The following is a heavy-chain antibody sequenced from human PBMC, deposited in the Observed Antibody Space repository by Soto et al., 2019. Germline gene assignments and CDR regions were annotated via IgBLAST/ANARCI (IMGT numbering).Heavy chain of an antibody. CDR3: ARDFAYFDS. D-gene: IGHD3-3*01. J-gene: IGHJ4*02. V-gene: IGHV4-61*01. CDR2: VYHTGRT. Sequence: QVQLQDSGPGLVKPSETLSLTCTVSGGSFKSGSYSWSWIRQPPGKGLEWIGYVYHTGRTSYNPSLKSRVSIAMDTSKHQFSLNLDSVTAADTAVYFCARDFAYFDSWGQGTLGTVSS. CDR1: GGSFKSGSYS.